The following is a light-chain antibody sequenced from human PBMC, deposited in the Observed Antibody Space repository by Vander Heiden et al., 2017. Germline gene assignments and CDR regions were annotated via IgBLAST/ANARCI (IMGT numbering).Light chain of an antibody. CDR1: RSAVGSYNL. J-gene: IGLJ2*01. CDR3: CAYAGSSTYVL. V-gene: IGLV2-23*01. Sequence: QSALTQPASVSGSPGQSITISCAGTRSAVGSYNLFSRYQQHPGKAPKLMIYEGSKRPSGVSNRFSGSKSGNTASLTISGLQAEDEAGYYCCAYAGSSTYVLFGGGTKLTVL. CDR2: EGS.